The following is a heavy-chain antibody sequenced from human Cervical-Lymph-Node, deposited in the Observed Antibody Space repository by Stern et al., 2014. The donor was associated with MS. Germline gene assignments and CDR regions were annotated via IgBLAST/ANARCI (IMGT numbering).Heavy chain of an antibody. Sequence: QLQLQESGPGLVKPSQTLSLTCTVSGGSIGSGGYYRSWVRQHPGKGLEWIGNIYSSGSTYYTPSLKTRGTKSIHTAENQFSLKLTSVTAADTAVYFCARVPLVTTPFDSGGQGTLVTVPS. CDR1: GGSIGSGGYY. CDR3: ARVPLVTTPFDS. V-gene: IGHV4-31*03. J-gene: IGHJ4*02. D-gene: IGHD3-3*01. CDR2: IYSSGST.